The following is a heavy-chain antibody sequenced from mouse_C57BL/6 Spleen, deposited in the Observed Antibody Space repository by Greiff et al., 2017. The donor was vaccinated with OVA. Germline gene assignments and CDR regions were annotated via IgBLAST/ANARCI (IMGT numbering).Heavy chain of an antibody. J-gene: IGHJ2*01. V-gene: IGHV1-18*01. Sequence: EVQVVESGPELVKPGASVKIPCKASGYTFTDYNMDWVKQSHGKSLEWIGDINPNNGGTIYNQKFKGKATLTVDKSSSTAYMELRSLTSEDTAVYYCARRAYGIDYWGQGTTLTVSS. CDR3: ARRAYGIDY. CDR2: INPNNGGT. CDR1: GYTFTDYN. D-gene: IGHD1-1*01.